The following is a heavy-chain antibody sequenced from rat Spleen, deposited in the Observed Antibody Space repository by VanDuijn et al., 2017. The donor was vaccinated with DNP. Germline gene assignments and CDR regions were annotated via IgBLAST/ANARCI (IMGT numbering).Heavy chain of an antibody. V-gene: IGHV5-22*01. Sequence: EVQLVESGGDLVQPGRSLKLSCAASGFTFSDYYMAWVRQAPKKGLEWVASISYEGGTSYYGDSVKGRFTISRDNAKNTLYLQMNSLRSEDMATYYCARWNSGHFDYWGQGVMVPVSS. CDR1: GFTFSDYY. CDR3: ARWNSGHFDY. D-gene: IGHD4-3*01. J-gene: IGHJ2*01. CDR2: ISYEGGTS.